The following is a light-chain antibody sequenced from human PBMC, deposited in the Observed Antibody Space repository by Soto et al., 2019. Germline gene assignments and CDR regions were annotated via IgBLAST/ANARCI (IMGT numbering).Light chain of an antibody. CDR3: QQYGSSPPIT. Sequence: EIVLTQSPGTLSLSPGERATLSCRSSQSVSGSYLAWYQQKPGQAPRLLISAASSRATGIPDRFSGSGSGTDFTITISRLEPEDFAVYYCQQYGSSPPITFGQGTRLEIK. CDR1: QSVSGSY. J-gene: IGKJ5*01. CDR2: AAS. V-gene: IGKV3-20*01.